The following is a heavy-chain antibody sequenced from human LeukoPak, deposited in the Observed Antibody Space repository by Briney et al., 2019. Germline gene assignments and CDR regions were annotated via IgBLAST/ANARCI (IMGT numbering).Heavy chain of an antibody. Sequence: GGSLRLSCAASGFTFSSYYMNWVRQAPGKGLEWVSYISDTSGSIHYADSVKGRFTISRDNAKNSLYLQMNSLRAEDTALYYCAKDILRLMTTVTTFDAFDIWGQGTMVTVSS. J-gene: IGHJ3*02. CDR1: GFTFSSYY. V-gene: IGHV3-48*04. D-gene: IGHD4-17*01. CDR3: AKDILRLMTTVTTFDAFDI. CDR2: ISDTSGSI.